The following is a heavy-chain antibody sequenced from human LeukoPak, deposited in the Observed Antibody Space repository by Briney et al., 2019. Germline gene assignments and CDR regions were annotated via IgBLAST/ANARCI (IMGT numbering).Heavy chain of an antibody. CDR1: GFTFSNYA. D-gene: IGHD3-9*01. Sequence: GGSLRLSCSASGFTFSNYAMHWVRQAPGKGLEYVSAISSNGGSTYYADSVKGRFTISRDNSKNTLYFRMSSLRAEDTAVYYCVKSPDYDILTGYTYFDYWGQGTLVAVSS. V-gene: IGHV3-64D*06. CDR3: VKSPDYDILTGYTYFDY. J-gene: IGHJ4*02. CDR2: ISSNGGST.